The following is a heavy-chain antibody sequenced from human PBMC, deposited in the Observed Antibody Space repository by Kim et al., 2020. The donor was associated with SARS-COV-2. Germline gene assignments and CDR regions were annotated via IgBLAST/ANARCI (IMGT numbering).Heavy chain of an antibody. J-gene: IGHJ4*02. Sequence: GGSLRLSCAASGFTFSSYSMNWVRQAPGKGLEWVSSISSSSSYIYYADSVKGRFTISRDNAKNSLYLQMNSLRAEDTAVYYCARDLGEVGATTEFDYWGQGTLVTVSS. CDR3: ARDLGEVGATTEFDY. CDR2: ISSSSSYI. D-gene: IGHD1-26*01. CDR1: GFTFSSYS. V-gene: IGHV3-21*01.